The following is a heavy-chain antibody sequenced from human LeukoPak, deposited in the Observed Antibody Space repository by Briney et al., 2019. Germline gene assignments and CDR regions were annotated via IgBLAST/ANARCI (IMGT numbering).Heavy chain of an antibody. CDR3: ATHVDTAMVFDY. V-gene: IGHV1-3*01. CDR1: GYTFTSYA. Sequence: ASVKVSCKASGYTFTSYAMHWVRQAPGQRLEWMGWINAGNGNTKYSQKFQGRVTITRDTSASTAYMELSSLRSEDTAVYYCATHVDTAMVFDYWGRGTLVTVSS. D-gene: IGHD5-18*01. J-gene: IGHJ4*02. CDR2: INAGNGNT.